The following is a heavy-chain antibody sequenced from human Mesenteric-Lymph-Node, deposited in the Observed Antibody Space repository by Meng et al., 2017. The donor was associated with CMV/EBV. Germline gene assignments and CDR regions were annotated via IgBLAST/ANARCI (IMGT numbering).Heavy chain of an antibody. D-gene: IGHD3-3*01. Sequence: GESLKISCAASGIIFSSHSMNWVRQAPGKGLEWISSISSSSSSVYYADSVKGRFTISRDNAKNSLHLQMNSLRAEDTAVYYCARGSSSWSGYFWRDYGMDVWGQGTTVTVSS. CDR2: ISSSSSSV. CDR1: GIIFSSHS. CDR3: ARGSSSWSGYFWRDYGMDV. J-gene: IGHJ6*02. V-gene: IGHV3-48*04.